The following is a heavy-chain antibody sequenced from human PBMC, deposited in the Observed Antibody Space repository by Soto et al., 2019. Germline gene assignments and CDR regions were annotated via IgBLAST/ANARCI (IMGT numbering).Heavy chain of an antibody. CDR1: GGSISSGGYS. D-gene: IGHD4-17*01. J-gene: IGHJ3*02. CDR3: ARDSSFYGGNLAFDI. V-gene: IGHV4-30-2*01. CDR2: IYHSGST. Sequence: PSETLSLTCAVSGGSISSGGYSWSWIRQPPGKGLEWIGYIYHSGSTYYNPSLKSRVTISVDTSKNQFSLKLSSVTAADTAVYYCARDSSFYGGNLAFDIWGQGTMVTVSS.